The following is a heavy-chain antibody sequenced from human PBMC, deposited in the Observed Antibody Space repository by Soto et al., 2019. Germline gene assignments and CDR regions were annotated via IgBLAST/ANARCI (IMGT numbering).Heavy chain of an antibody. Sequence: SQPLRLPRTVAGGTISDGDYCWSCIRQPPGKGLEWIGYIYYSGSTYYNPSLKSRVTISVDTSKNQFSLKLSSVTAADTAVYYCARAVEMATILWGYFDYWGQGTLVTVSS. D-gene: IGHD3-16*01. V-gene: IGHV4-30-4*01. CDR3: ARAVEMATILWGYFDY. CDR1: GGTISDGDYC. CDR2: IYYSGST. J-gene: IGHJ4*02.